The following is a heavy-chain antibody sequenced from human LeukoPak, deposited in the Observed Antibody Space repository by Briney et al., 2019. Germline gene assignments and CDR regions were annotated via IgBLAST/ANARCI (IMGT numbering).Heavy chain of an antibody. CDR1: GFTFDDYA. Sequence: PGGSLRLSCAASGFTFDDYAMHWVRQAPGKGLEWVSVIYSGGSTYYADSVKGRFTISRDNSKNTLYLQMNSLRAEDTAVYYCARELGIGWFDPWGQGTLVTVSS. J-gene: IGHJ5*02. D-gene: IGHD7-27*01. V-gene: IGHV3-66*02. CDR2: IYSGGST. CDR3: ARELGIGWFDP.